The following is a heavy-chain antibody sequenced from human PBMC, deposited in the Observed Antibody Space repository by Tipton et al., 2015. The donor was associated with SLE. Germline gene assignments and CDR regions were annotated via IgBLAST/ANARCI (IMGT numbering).Heavy chain of an antibody. Sequence: SLRLSCTASGFTFGDYAMSWVRQAPGKGLEWVAFIRADGSNKDYADSVKGRFTISRDNSKNTLYLQMNRLRVEDTAVYYCAGGTGAYFDHWGQGTLVTVSS. CDR2: IRADGSNK. D-gene: IGHD3-16*01. V-gene: IGHV3-30*02. J-gene: IGHJ4*02. CDR1: GFTFGDYA. CDR3: AGGTGAYFDH.